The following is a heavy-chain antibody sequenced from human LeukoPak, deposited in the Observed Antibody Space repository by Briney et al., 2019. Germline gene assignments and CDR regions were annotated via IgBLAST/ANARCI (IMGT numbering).Heavy chain of an antibody. CDR1: GGSISSGGYS. CDR2: IYHSGST. CDR3: ARHRDSSGWYDFDY. Sequence: SQTLSLTCAVSGGSISSGGYSWSWIRQPPGKGLEWIEYIYHSGSTYYNPSLKSRVTISVDRSKNQFSLKLSSVTAADTAVYYCARHRDSSGWYDFDYWGQGTLVTVSS. V-gene: IGHV4-30-2*01. J-gene: IGHJ4*02. D-gene: IGHD6-19*01.